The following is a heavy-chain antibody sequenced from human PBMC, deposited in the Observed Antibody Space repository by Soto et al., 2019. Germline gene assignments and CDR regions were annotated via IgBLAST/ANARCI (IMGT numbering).Heavy chain of an antibody. V-gene: IGHV1-3*01. D-gene: IGHD6-13*01. CDR2: INAGNGNT. CDR3: ARSPYSSSPRHDAFDI. CDR1: GYTFTSYA. Sequence: ASVKVSCKASGYTFTSYAMHWLRQAPGQRLEWMGWINAGNGNTKYSQKFQGRVTITRDTSASTAYMELSSLRSEDTAVYYCARSPYSSSPRHDAFDIWGQGTMVTISS. J-gene: IGHJ3*02.